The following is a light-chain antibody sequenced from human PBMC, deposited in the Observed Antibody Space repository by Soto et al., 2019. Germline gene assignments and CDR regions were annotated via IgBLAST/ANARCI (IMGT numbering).Light chain of an antibody. CDR3: QLYDSSPLLT. V-gene: IGKV3-20*01. CDR1: QSVISNY. Sequence: EIVLTQSPGTLSLSPGERATLSCRASQSVISNYLAWYQRKPGQAPRLLLYGASNRATGIPDRFSGSGSGTDFTLTISRLEPEDFAVYYCQLYDSSPLLTFGGGTKVEIK. J-gene: IGKJ4*01. CDR2: GAS.